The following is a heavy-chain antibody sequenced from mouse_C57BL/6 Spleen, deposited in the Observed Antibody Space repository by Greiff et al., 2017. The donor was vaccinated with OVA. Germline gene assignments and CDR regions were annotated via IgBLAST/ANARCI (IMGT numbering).Heavy chain of an antibody. CDR1: GYTFTSYT. J-gene: IGHJ1*03. D-gene: IGHD1-1*01. Sequence: QVQLQQSGAELARPGASVKMSCKASGYTFTSYTMHWVKQRPGQGLEWIGYINPSSGYTKYNQKFKDKATLTADKSSSTAYMQLSSLTSEDSAVYYCARRDSYYGSSYGYFDVWGTGTTVTVSS. CDR2: INPSSGYT. CDR3: ARRDSYYGSSYGYFDV. V-gene: IGHV1-4*01.